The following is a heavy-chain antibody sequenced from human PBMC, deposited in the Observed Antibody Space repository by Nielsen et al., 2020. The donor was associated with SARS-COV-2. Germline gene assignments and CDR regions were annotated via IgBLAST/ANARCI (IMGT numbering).Heavy chain of an antibody. J-gene: IGHJ4*02. CDR2: LSSSEYST. Sequence: GESLKISCSASGFTFSTYAMHWVRQAPGKGLECVSSLSSSEYSTYYADSVKGRFTTSRDNPKNTLYLQMSSLSPEDSGVYYCVRDFGGSSGYERDYWGQGTLVTVSS. CDR3: VRDFGGSSGYERDY. V-gene: IGHV3-64D*09. CDR1: GFTFSTYA. D-gene: IGHD5-12*01.